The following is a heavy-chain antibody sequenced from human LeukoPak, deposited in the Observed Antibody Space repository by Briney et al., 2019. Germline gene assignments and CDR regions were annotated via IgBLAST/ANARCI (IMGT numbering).Heavy chain of an antibody. D-gene: IGHD1-7*01. CDR1: GGSLRNYY. J-gene: IGHJ4*02. V-gene: IGHV4-59*01. Sequence: SETLSLTCTVSGGSLRNYYWSWIRQPPGKGLEWIGHIYYSGSTNYNVSLKSRVTISIDMSKNQFSLKLSSVTAADTAVYYCGRYQLPDFWGQGTLVTASS. CDR3: GRYQLPDF. CDR2: IYYSGST.